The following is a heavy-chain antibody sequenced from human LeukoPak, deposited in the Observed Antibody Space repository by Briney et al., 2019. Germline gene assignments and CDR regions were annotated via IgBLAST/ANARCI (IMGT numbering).Heavy chain of an antibody. CDR1: GFTFTNYA. J-gene: IGHJ4*02. CDR3: AKAPHGGAVAGTYFDY. Sequence: PGGSLRLSCAASGFTFTNYAMTWVRQAPGKGLEWVSGISSSGGSTYYADSVKGRFTISRDNSKNTLYLQMNSLRAEDTAVYYCAKAPHGGAVAGTYFDYWGQGTLVTVSS. D-gene: IGHD6-19*01. V-gene: IGHV3-23*01. CDR2: ISSSGGST.